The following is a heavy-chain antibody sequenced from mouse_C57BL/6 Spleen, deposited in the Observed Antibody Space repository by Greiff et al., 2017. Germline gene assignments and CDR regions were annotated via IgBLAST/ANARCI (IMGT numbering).Heavy chain of an antibody. V-gene: IGHV1-81*01. CDR3: ARGSIYYYYDGGFYYFDY. Sequence: VQLQQSGAELARPGASVKLSCKASGYTFTSYGISWVKQRTGQGLEWIGEIYPRSGNTYYNEKFKGKATLTADKSSSTAYMELRRLTSEDSAVYFCARGSIYYYYDGGFYYFDYWGQGTTLTVSS. CDR1: GYTFTSYG. CDR2: IYPRSGNT. J-gene: IGHJ2*01. D-gene: IGHD2-4*01.